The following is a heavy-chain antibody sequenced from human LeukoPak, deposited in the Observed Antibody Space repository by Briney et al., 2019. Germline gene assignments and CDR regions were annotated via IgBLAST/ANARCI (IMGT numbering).Heavy chain of an antibody. CDR3: ARDLPSGSYDYFDY. J-gene: IGHJ4*02. Sequence: SETLSLTCTVSGGSISSYYWSWIRQPAGKGLEWIGRIYTSGSTNYNPSLKSRVTMSVDTSKNQFSLKLSSVTAAGTAVYYCARDLPSGSYDYFDYWGQGTLVTVSS. D-gene: IGHD1-26*01. V-gene: IGHV4-4*07. CDR2: IYTSGST. CDR1: GGSISSYY.